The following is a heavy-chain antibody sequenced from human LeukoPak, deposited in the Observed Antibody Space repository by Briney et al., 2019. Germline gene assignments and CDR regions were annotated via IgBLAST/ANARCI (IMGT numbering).Heavy chain of an antibody. CDR3: ARFTRDGMDV. Sequence: SETLSLTYTVSGGSISSGGYYWSWIRQYPGKGLEWIGYIYYSGSTYYNPSLKSRVTISVDTSKNQFSLKLSSVTAADTAVYYCARFTRDGMDVWGQGTTVTVSS. V-gene: IGHV4-31*03. CDR2: IYYSGST. CDR1: GGSISSGGYY. J-gene: IGHJ6*02.